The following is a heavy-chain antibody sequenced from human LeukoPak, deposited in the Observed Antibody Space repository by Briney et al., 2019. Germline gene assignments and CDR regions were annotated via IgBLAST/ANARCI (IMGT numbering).Heavy chain of an antibody. CDR3: ATSYYYDSSGYYYFDY. D-gene: IGHD3-22*01. CDR2: IIPIFGTA. Sequence: SVKVSCKASGGTFSSYAISWVRRAPGQGLEWMGGIIPIFGTANYAQKFQGRVTITADESTSTAYMELSSLKSEDTAVYYCATSYYYDSSGYYYFDYWGQGTLVTVSS. V-gene: IGHV1-69*13. CDR1: GGTFSSYA. J-gene: IGHJ4*02.